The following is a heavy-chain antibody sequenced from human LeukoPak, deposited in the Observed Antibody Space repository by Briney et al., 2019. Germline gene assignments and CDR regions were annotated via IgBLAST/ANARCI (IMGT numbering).Heavy chain of an antibody. CDR1: GFTFSNAW. D-gene: IGHD5-18*01. V-gene: IGHV3-15*01. Sequence: GGSLRLSCAASGFTFSNAWMSWVRQAPGKGLEWAGRIKSKTDGGTTDYAAPVEGRFTISRDDSKNTLYLQMNSLKTEDTAVYYCTTVRGYSSYWGQGTLVTVSS. CDR2: IKSKTDGGTT. CDR3: TTVRGYSSY. J-gene: IGHJ4*02.